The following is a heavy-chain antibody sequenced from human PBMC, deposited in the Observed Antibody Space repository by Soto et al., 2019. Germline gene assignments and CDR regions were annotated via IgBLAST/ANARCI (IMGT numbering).Heavy chain of an antibody. Sequence: SVKVSCKASGGTFSSYAISWVRQAPGQGLEWMGGIIPIFGTTNYAQKFQGRVTITADDSTGTAYMDLYSLRSEDTAIYYCARDVSLNYYDGTFSYYAMVVWGQGTTVTVSS. V-gene: IGHV1-69*13. J-gene: IGHJ6*02. CDR2: IIPIFGTT. CDR1: GGTFSSYA. CDR3: ARDVSLNYYDGTFSYYAMVV. D-gene: IGHD3-16*01.